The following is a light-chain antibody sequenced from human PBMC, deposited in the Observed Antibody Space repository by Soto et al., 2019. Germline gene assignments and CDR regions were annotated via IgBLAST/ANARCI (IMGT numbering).Light chain of an antibody. J-gene: IGLJ3*02. CDR1: SSDVGGYKY. CDR3: SSYTSSSSWV. Sequence: QSALTQPASVSGSPGQSITISCTGTSSDVGGYKYVSWYQQHPGKAPNLMIYDVSNRPSGVSNRFSGSKSGNTASLTISGLQAEDVAAYHRSSYTSSSSWVFGGGIKLIVL. V-gene: IGLV2-14*01. CDR2: DVS.